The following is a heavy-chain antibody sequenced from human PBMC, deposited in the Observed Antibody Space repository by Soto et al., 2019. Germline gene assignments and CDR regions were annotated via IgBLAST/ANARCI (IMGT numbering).Heavy chain of an antibody. J-gene: IGHJ4*02. CDR2: ITYDGSNK. D-gene: IGHD2-2*02. CDR3: AKDRAGGPFYTPLGF. CDR1: GFSFDNYG. V-gene: IGHV3-30*18. Sequence: GGSLRLSCRASGFSFDNYGMHWVRQAPGKGLEWVAVITYDGSNKYYADSVKGRFTISRDNSKNTLSLHLNTLKPEDAAVYHCAKDRAGGPFYTPLGFWGKGTLVTVSS.